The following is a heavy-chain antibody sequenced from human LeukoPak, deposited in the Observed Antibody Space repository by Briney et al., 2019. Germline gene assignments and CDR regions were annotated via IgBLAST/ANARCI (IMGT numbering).Heavy chain of an antibody. CDR3: SRDKIPSAGPPRGFDP. Sequence: GGSLRLSCAASGFTFSSYEMNWVRQAPGQGLEWVSYINSGSTTIYYAASVKGRFTISRDNAKSSLYPQMNSLRAEDTAVYYCSRDKIPSAGPPRGFDPWGQGTLVTVSS. CDR2: INSGSTTI. V-gene: IGHV3-48*03. D-gene: IGHD6-13*01. CDR1: GFTFSSYE. J-gene: IGHJ5*02.